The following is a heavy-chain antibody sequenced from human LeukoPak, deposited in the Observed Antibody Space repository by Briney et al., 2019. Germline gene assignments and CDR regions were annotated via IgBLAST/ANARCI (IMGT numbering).Heavy chain of an antibody. D-gene: IGHD6-13*01. V-gene: IGHV3-21*01. CDR3: ARDDSSSWYGSGWGTYFDY. CDR1: GFTFSSYS. CDR2: ISSSSSYI. J-gene: IGHJ4*02. Sequence: GGSLRLSCAASGFTFSSYSMNWVRQAPGKGLEWVSSISSSSSYIYYADSVKGRFTISRDNAKNSLYLQMNSLRAEDTAVYYCARDDSSSWYGSGWGTYFDYWGQGTLVTVSS.